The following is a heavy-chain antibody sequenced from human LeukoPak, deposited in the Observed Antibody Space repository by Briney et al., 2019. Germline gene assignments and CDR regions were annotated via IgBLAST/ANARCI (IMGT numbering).Heavy chain of an antibody. V-gene: IGHV3-48*03. Sequence: GGSLRLSCAASGFTFSSYEMNWVRQAPGKGLEWVSGISGSGDSTYYADSVKGRFTISRDNAKTSLYLQMNSLRAEDTAVYYCARDLSGVTGYTYGRGIDYWGQGTLVTVSS. CDR2: ISGSGDST. CDR3: ARDLSGVTGYTYGRGIDY. J-gene: IGHJ4*02. D-gene: IGHD5-18*01. CDR1: GFTFSSYE.